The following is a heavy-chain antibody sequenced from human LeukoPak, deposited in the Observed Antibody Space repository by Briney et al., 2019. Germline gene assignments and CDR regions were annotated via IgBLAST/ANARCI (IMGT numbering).Heavy chain of an antibody. CDR3: TRGAGWLIDY. Sequence: PSETLSLTCTVSDDSISDYYRGWIRQPPGKGLEWIGYFYNSGRSTYNPSLKSRVTISADTSKNHFSLKLKSVTTADTAVYYCTRGAGWLIDYWGQGILVTVSS. V-gene: IGHV4-59*01. D-gene: IGHD3-16*01. CDR2: FYNSGRS. J-gene: IGHJ4*02. CDR1: DDSISDYY.